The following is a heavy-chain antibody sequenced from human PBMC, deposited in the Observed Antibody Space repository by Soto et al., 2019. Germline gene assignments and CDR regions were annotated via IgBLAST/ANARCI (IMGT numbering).Heavy chain of an antibody. J-gene: IGHJ4*02. Sequence: VHLVQSGAEMKKPGESLKISCEGSGYTFTNYWIGWVRQMPGKGLEWMGIIYPGDSDTRYSPSFQGQVTVSADKSTTSAYLQWSSLKASDTAIYFCARRARGNWAFDYWGQGTLVTVSS. CDR1: GYTFTNYW. CDR2: IYPGDSDT. V-gene: IGHV5-51*03. D-gene: IGHD3-16*01. CDR3: ARRARGNWAFDY.